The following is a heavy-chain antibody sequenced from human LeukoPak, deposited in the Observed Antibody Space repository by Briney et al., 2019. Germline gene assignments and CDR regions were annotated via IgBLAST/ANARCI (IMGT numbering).Heavy chain of an antibody. CDR3: AKDRYGDYEAPFHYYMDA. CDR2: INPNSGVT. D-gene: IGHD5-12*01. J-gene: IGHJ6*03. CDR1: GYTFSGFY. Sequence: ASVKVSCKASGYTFSGFYIHWVRQAPGQGLEWIGWINPNSGVTNYAQKLQGRVTITRDTSIDTAYMQLSRLRSDDTAVCYCAKDRYGDYEAPFHYYMDAWGRGTTVTVSS. V-gene: IGHV1-2*02.